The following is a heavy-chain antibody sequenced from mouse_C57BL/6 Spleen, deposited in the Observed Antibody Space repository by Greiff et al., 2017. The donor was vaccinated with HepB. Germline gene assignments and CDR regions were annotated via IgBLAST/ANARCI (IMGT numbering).Heavy chain of an antibody. CDR2: IYPGDGDT. J-gene: IGHJ3*01. CDR1: GYAFSSYW. Sequence: QVQLQESGAELVKPGASVKISCKASGYAFSSYWMNWVKQRPGKGLEWIGQIYPGDGDTNYNGKFKGKATLTADKSSSTAYMQLSSLTSEDSAVYCWANHYCDYDCFDYWGQGTLVTVSA. V-gene: IGHV1-80*01. D-gene: IGHD2-4*01. CDR3: ANHYCDYDCFDY.